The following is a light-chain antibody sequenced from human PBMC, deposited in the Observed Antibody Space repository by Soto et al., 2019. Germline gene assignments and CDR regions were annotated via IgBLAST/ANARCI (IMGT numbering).Light chain of an antibody. CDR3: QHYNNWPPWT. CDR1: QSISSY. V-gene: IGKV3-15*01. CDR2: DAS. Sequence: EVVLTQSPDTLSFPPGERATLSCRASQSISSYLAWYQQKPGQAPRLLIYDASSRATGIPASFSGSGSGTEFTLTISSLQSEDFAVYYCQHYNNWPPWTFGQGTKVDIK. J-gene: IGKJ1*01.